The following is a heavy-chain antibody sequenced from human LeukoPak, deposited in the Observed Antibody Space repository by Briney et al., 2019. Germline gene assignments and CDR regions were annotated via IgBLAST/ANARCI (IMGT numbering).Heavy chain of an antibody. CDR3: ARDEIFGVGTHFDY. CDR2: ISVYNVNT. D-gene: IGHD3-3*01. CDR1: GYTFTDYG. Sequence: SVKVSCVTSGYTFTDYGISWVRQAPGQGLEWLGWISVYNVNTNYAKKFQGRVTMTRDTSTTTVYMELTGLTSDDTATYYCARDEIFGVGTHFDYWGQGTLVTVSS. V-gene: IGHV1-18*01. J-gene: IGHJ4*02.